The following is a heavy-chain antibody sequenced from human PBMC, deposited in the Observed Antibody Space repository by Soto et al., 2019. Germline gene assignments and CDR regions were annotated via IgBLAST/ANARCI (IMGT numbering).Heavy chain of an antibody. V-gene: IGHV1-69*01. D-gene: IGHD3-22*01. CDR2: IIPIFGTA. CDR3: ARTGSYYDSSGYPNDAFDI. Sequence: QVQLVQSGAEVKKPGSSVKVSCKASGGTFSSYAISWVRQAPGQGLEGMGGIIPIFGTANDAQKFQGRVTITADESTSTAYMELSSLRSEDTAVYYCARTGSYYDSSGYPNDAFDIWGQGTMVTVSS. J-gene: IGHJ3*02. CDR1: GGTFSSYA.